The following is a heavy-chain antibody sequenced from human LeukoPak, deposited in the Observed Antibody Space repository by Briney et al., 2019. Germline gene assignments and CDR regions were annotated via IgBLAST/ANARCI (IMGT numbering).Heavy chain of an antibody. V-gene: IGHV3-23*01. D-gene: IGHD3-22*01. Sequence: GGSLRLSCAASGFTFSSCAMNWVRQAPGKGLEWVSGISGSGGITHYADSVKGRFTISRDNSKNTLYLQMNSLRAEDTAVYYCAKGEGYYDSSGYYSDYWGQGTLVTVSS. CDR1: GFTFSSCA. J-gene: IGHJ4*02. CDR3: AKGEGYYDSSGYYSDY. CDR2: ISGSGGIT.